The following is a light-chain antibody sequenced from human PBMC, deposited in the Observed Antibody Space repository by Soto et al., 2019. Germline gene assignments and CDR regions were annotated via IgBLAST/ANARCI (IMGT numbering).Light chain of an antibody. J-gene: IGKJ5*01. CDR3: QQYHKWPPIT. Sequence: EVVMTQSTATLSVSLGESATLSCRASQSVDGYLAWYQQKPGQAPRLLIYGASTRATGVTARFRGGGSGTEFTLTISSLQSEDSAVYYCQQYHKWPPITFGQGTRLEIK. V-gene: IGKV3-15*01. CDR1: QSVDGY. CDR2: GAS.